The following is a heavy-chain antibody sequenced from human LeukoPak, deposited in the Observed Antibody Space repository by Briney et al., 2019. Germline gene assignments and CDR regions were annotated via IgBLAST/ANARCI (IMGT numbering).Heavy chain of an antibody. CDR1: GYTFTSYY. Sequence: ASVKVSCKASGYTFTSYYMHWVRQAPGQGLEWMGIINPSGGSTSYAQKFQGRVTMTRDTSTSTVYMELSSLRSEDTAVYYCARDPSIPGYSSGWYYFDYWGQGTLVTVSS. CDR2: INPSGGST. J-gene: IGHJ4*02. D-gene: IGHD6-19*01. CDR3: ARDPSIPGYSSGWYYFDY. V-gene: IGHV1-46*01.